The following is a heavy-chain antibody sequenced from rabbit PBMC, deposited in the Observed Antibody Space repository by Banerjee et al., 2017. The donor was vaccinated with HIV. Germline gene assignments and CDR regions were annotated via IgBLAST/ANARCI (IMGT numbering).Heavy chain of an antibody. CDR1: GFSFSSNYY. Sequence: QSLEESGGDLVKPGASLTLTCTASGFSFSSNYYMCWVRQAPGKGLEWIACIDAGGTGSTYYASWAKGRFTISKTSSTTVTLQMTSLTAADTATYFCARRTYTYPTYTGALHLWGPGTLVTVS. V-gene: IGHV1S40*01. D-gene: IGHD6-1*01. J-gene: IGHJ6*01. CDR3: ARRTYTYPTYTGALHL. CDR2: IDAGGTGST.